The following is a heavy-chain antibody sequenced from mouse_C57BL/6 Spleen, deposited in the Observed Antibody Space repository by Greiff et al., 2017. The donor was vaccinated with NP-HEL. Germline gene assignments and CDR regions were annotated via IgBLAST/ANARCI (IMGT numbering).Heavy chain of an antibody. CDR2: INYDGSST. CDR1: GFTFSDYY. J-gene: IGHJ4*01. Sequence: EVKLVESEGGLVQPGSSMKLSCTASGFTFSDYYMAWVRQVPEKGLEWVANINYDGSSTYYLDSLKSRFIISRDNAKNILYLQMSSLKSEDTATYYCARGGDDGYYAYAMDYWGQGTSVTVSS. D-gene: IGHD2-3*01. V-gene: IGHV5-16*01. CDR3: ARGGDDGYYAYAMDY.